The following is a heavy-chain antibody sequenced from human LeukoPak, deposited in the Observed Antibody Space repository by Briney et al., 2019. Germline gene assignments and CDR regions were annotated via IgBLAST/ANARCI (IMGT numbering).Heavy chain of an antibody. Sequence: GVSLRLSCVVSGFTFSSYAMSWVRQAPGKGLEWVSVIIGSGGSTYYADSVKGRFTISRDNSKNTLYLQMNSLRAEDTAVYYCAKDKNWAFDYWGQGTLVTVSS. CDR2: IIGSGGST. D-gene: IGHD7-27*01. CDR3: AKDKNWAFDY. V-gene: IGHV3-23*01. CDR1: GFTFSSYA. J-gene: IGHJ4*02.